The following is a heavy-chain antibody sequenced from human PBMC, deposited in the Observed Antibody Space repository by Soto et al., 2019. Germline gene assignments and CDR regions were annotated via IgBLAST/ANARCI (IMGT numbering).Heavy chain of an antibody. CDR2: SYYSGTS. CDR3: TRRSNWNDYYLDR. J-gene: IGHJ4*02. CDR1: GGSIRVQSYY. D-gene: IGHD1-20*01. V-gene: IGHV4-39*01. Sequence: PSETLSLTCTVSGGSIRVQSYYWTWIRQTPGKGLEWVWSSYYSGTSYFNPALKGRLTLSVDTSTNQLSLRLNSVTAAATAVYYCTRRSNWNDYYLDRWRKRPMVTVSS.